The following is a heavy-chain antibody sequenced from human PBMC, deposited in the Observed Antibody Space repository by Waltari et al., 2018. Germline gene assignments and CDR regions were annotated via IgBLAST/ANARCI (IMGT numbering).Heavy chain of an antibody. V-gene: IGHV4-4*02. CDR3: ARDRGRGLYLES. J-gene: IGHJ4*02. CDR2: VRGDGRT. Sequence: QLQLQESGPGLVKPSGTVSLTCAVSGGSMTTSDCWGWVRESPGKGLDWIGQVRGDGRTKYNPHVASQVTISQGTSTNQYSLSVTSPTAADTAVYYCARDRGRGLYLESWGQGILVTVSS. D-gene: IGHD2-15*01. CDR1: GGSMTTSDC.